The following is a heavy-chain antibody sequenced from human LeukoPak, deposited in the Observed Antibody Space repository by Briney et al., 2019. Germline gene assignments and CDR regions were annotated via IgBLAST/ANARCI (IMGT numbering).Heavy chain of an antibody. J-gene: IGHJ6*02. D-gene: IGHD2-2*01. CDR2: INHSGST. V-gene: IGHV4-34*01. CDR3: ARARIYCSSTSCYAHPRDYYYYGMDV. Sequence: SETLSLTCAVYGGSFSGYYWSWIRQPPGKGLEWIGEINHSGSTNYNPSLKSRVTISVDTSKNQFSLKLSSVTAADTAVYYCARARIYCSSTSCYAHPRDYYYYGMDVWGQGTTVTVSS. CDR1: GGSFSGYY.